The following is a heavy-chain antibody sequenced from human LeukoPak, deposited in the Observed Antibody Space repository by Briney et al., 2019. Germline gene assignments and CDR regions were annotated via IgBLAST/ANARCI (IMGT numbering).Heavy chain of an antibody. J-gene: IGHJ4*02. CDR1: GYTFTGYY. V-gene: IGHV1-2*02. CDR2: INPNSGGT. CDR3: ARAWFGELPRRAPFDY. Sequence: RASVKVSCKASGYTFTGYYMHWVRQAPGQGLEWMGWINPNSGGTNYAQKFQGRVTMTRDTSISTAYMELSRLRADDTAVYYCARAWFGELPRRAPFDYWGQGTLVTVSS. D-gene: IGHD3-10*01.